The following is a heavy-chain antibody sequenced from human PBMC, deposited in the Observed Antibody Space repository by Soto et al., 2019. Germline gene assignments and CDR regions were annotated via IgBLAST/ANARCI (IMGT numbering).Heavy chain of an antibody. CDR3: ARDQRSTTGAEDY. D-gene: IGHD1-1*01. J-gene: IGHJ4*02. CDR2: INTYNGNT. Sequence: QVPLVQSGADVQKPGASVKVSCKASGYTFTNYYVSWARQAPGQGLEWMGWINTYNGNTKYAQNFQGRVSMTADTSTSTAYMELWSLRSDDTAVYYCARDQRSTTGAEDYWGQGTLVTVSS. CDR1: GYTFTNYY. V-gene: IGHV1-18*01.